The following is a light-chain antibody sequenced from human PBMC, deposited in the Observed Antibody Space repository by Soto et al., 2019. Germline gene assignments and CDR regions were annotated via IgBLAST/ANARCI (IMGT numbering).Light chain of an antibody. V-gene: IGKV3-20*01. J-gene: IGKJ1*01. CDR1: QSVNINY. CDR2: GTS. Sequence: EIVLTQSPGTLSLSPGERATLSCRASQSVNINYLAWYQQKPGQSPRLLMYGTSTRATGVPGRFSGSGSGTDFTLTISRLEPEDFAVYYCQPFASSPRTFGQGTKVE. CDR3: QPFASSPRT.